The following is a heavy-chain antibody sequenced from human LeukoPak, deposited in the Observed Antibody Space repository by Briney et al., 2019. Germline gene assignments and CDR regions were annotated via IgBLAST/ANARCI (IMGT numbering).Heavy chain of an antibody. J-gene: IGHJ4*02. V-gene: IGHV3-23*01. CDR3: AKGGGYYHDY. Sequence: GGSLRLSCAASGFTFSSYAMSWVRQAPGKGLEWVSFISGNGGSTYYADSVKGRFIISRDNSKNTLSLQMNSLRAEDTAVYYCAKGGGYYHDYWGQGTLVTVSS. CDR1: GFTFSSYA. CDR2: ISGNGGST. D-gene: IGHD6-25*01.